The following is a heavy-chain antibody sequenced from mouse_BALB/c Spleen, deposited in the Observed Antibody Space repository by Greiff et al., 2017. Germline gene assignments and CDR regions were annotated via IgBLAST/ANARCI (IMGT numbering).Heavy chain of an antibody. Sequence: EVNLVESGGGLVKPGGSLKLSCAASGFTFSDYYMYWVRQTPEKRLEWVATISDGGSYTYYPDSVKGRFTISRDNAKNNLYLQMSSLKSEDTAMYYCAREVGGGSYSAMDYWGQGTSVTVSS. CDR1: GFTFSDYY. CDR3: AREVGGGSYSAMDY. D-gene: IGHD2-12*01. V-gene: IGHV5-4*02. J-gene: IGHJ4*01. CDR2: ISDGGSYT.